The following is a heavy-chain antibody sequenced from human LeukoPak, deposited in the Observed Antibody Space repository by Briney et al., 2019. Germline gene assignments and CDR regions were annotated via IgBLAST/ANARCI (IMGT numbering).Heavy chain of an antibody. CDR3: ARDSSTSNYYFGMDV. D-gene: IGHD6-19*01. Sequence: PGGSLRLSCAASGFTFSGSAMHWVRQASGKGLEWVGRIRSKANSYATAYAASVKGRFTISRDDSKNTAYLQMNSLKTEDTAVYYCARDSSTSNYYFGMDVWGQGTTVTVSS. CDR2: IRSKANSYAT. V-gene: IGHV3-73*01. CDR1: GFTFSGSA. J-gene: IGHJ6*02.